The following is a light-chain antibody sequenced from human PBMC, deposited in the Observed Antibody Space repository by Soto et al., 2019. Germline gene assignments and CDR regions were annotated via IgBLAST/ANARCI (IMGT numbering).Light chain of an antibody. V-gene: IGLV2-8*01. CDR2: AVT. CDR1: SIYVGAYDY. J-gene: IGLJ2*01. Sequence: QSALTQPPSASGSPGQSVTISCTGSSIYVGAYDYVSWYQQHPGRAPKLMVYAVTKRPSGLPARFSGSRSGNTAFLTVYGIQADDEAHSCCSSYVGNNTLVFGGRTKLTVL. CDR3: SSYVGNNTLV.